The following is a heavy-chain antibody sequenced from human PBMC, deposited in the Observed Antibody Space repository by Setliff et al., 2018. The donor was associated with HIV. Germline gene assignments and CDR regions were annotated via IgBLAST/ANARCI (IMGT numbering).Heavy chain of an antibody. CDR2: IVASSTYI. CDR3: ARDLRSSHGSPNYFDY. J-gene: IGHJ4*02. Sequence: GGSLRLSCAASGFTFGNYNMNWVRQAPGKGLEWVSSIVASSTYIYYADSVKGRFTVSRDNSKNSLYLEMNSLRAEETAVYYCARDLRSSHGSPNYFDYWGRGALVTVSS. D-gene: IGHD2-15*01. V-gene: IGHV3-21*01. CDR1: GFTFGNYN.